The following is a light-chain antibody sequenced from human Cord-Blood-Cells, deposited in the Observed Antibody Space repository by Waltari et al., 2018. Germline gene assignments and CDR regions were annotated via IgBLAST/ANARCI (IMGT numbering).Light chain of an antibody. CDR3: SSYTSSSTLDVV. J-gene: IGLJ2*01. V-gene: IGLV2-14*01. Sequence: QSALTQPASVSGSPGQSITISCTGTSSDVGGYTSFPWYQQHPGKAPKLMIYEVSNRPSGVSNRFSGSKSGNTASLTISGLQAEDEADYYCSSYTSSSTLDVVFGGGTKLTVL. CDR1: SSDVGGYTS. CDR2: EVS.